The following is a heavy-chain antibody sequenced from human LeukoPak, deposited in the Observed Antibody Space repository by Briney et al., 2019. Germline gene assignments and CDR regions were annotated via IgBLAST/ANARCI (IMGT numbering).Heavy chain of an antibody. CDR1: GGSISSGGYY. Sequence: SETLSLTCTVSGGSISSGGYYWSWIRQHPGKGLEWIGYIYYSGSTYYNPSLKSRVTISVDTSKNQFSLKLSSVTAADTAVYYCARQVFAGGNDAFDIWGQGTVVTVSS. CDR3: ARQVFAGGNDAFDI. J-gene: IGHJ3*02. V-gene: IGHV4-31*03. CDR2: IYYSGST.